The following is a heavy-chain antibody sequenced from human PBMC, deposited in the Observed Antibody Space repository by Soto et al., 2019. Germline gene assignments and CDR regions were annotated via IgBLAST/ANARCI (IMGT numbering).Heavy chain of an antibody. Sequence: PSETLSLTCTVSGGSISSGDYYWSWIRQHPGKGLEWIGYIYYSGSTYYNPSLKSRVTISVDTSKNQFSLKLSSVTAADTAVYYCARVGLSIAARFDYWGQGTLVTVSS. CDR3: ARVGLSIAARFDY. CDR1: GGSISSGDYY. V-gene: IGHV4-31*03. J-gene: IGHJ4*02. D-gene: IGHD6-6*01. CDR2: IYYSGST.